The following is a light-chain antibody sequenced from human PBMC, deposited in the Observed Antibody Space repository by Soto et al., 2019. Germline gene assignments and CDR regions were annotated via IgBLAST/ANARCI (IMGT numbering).Light chain of an antibody. CDR2: VNSDGSH. Sequence: QLVLTQSPSASASLGASVKLTCTLSSGHSSYAIAWHQQQPERGPRYLMKVNSDGSHYKGDGIPDRFSGSSSGAERYLTISSLQSEDEADYYCQTLGTGIWVFGGGTKVTVL. CDR3: QTLGTGIWV. CDR1: SGHSSYA. J-gene: IGLJ3*02. V-gene: IGLV4-69*01.